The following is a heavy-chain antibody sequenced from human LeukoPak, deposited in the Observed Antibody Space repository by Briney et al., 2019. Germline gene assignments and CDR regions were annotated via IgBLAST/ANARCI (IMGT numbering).Heavy chain of an antibody. CDR1: GFTVSSNY. J-gene: IGHJ4*02. CDR3: ARADTPYYYDSSGSDY. Sequence: GGSLRLSCAASGFTVSSNYMSWVRQAPRKGLEWVSVIYSGGSTYYADSVKGRFTISRDNSKNTLYLQMNSLRAEDTAVYYCARADTPYYYDSSGSDYWGQGTLVTVSS. V-gene: IGHV3-66*01. D-gene: IGHD3-22*01. CDR2: IYSGGST.